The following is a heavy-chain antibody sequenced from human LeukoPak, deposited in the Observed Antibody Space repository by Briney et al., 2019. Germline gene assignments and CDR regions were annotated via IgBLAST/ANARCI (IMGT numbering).Heavy chain of an antibody. J-gene: IGHJ4*02. CDR2: MSYDGSNK. CDR1: GFTFSSYA. V-gene: IGHV3-30*04. CDR3: ARVSYDILTGLYYFDY. D-gene: IGHD3-9*01. Sequence: PGGSLRLSCAASGFTFSSYAMHWVRQAPGKGPEWVAVMSYDGSNKYYADSVKGRFTISRDNSKNTLYLQMNSLRAEDTAVYYCARVSYDILTGLYYFDYWGQGTLVTVSS.